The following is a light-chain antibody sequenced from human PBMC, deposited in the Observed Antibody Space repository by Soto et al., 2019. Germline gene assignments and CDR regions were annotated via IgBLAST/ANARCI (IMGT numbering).Light chain of an antibody. Sequence: QSALTQPASVSGSPGQSIAISCTGTNTDVGGHDYVSWYQHHPGKAPKLLIYEVTNRPSGIPDRFSGSKFGTTASLTISGLQTEDEADYYCTSYASSSAHVFGGGTKVTVL. CDR1: NTDVGGHDY. CDR2: EVT. J-gene: IGLJ2*01. CDR3: TSYASSSAHV. V-gene: IGLV2-14*01.